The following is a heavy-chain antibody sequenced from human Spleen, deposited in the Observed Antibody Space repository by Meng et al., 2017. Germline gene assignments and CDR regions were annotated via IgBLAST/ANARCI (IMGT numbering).Heavy chain of an antibody. J-gene: IGHJ5*02. CDR2: ISYDGSNK. V-gene: IGHV3-30*01. D-gene: IGHD6-6*01. CDR3: ARDHRLGGSSSPLWFEP. Sequence: GESLKISCAASGFTFSSYAMHWVRQAPGKWLEWVAVISYDGSNKYYADSVKGRFTISRDNSKNTLYSQMNSLRAEDTAVYYCARDHRLGGSSSPLWFEPWGQGTLVTVSS. CDR1: GFTFSSYA.